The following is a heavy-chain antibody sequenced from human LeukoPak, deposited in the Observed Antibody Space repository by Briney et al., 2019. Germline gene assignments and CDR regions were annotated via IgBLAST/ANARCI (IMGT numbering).Heavy chain of an antibody. V-gene: IGHV4-59*01. CDR3: ARDRSYYDFWSGHYFDY. D-gene: IGHD3-3*01. CDR2: IYYSGST. CDR1: GGSISNYF. J-gene: IGHJ4*02. Sequence: PSETLSLTCTVSGGSISNYFWSWIRQPPGKGLEWIGYIYYSGSTNYNPSLKSRVTISVDTSKNQFSLKLSSVTAADTAVYYCARDRSYYDFWSGHYFDYWGQGTLVTVSS.